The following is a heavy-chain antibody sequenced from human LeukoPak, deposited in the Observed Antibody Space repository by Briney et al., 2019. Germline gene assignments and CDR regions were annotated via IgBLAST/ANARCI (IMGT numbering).Heavy chain of an antibody. J-gene: IGHJ4*02. CDR3: ARVQKYSGSYYFDY. Sequence: SETLSLTCTVSGGSLSSSIYYWGWIRQPPGTGLEWIGSMYYSGSTYYNPSLKSRVTVSVDTSKNQFSLKLSSVTAADTAVYYCARVQKYSGSYYFDYWGQGTLVTVSS. D-gene: IGHD3-10*01. V-gene: IGHV4-39*01. CDR1: GGSLSSSIYY. CDR2: MYYSGST.